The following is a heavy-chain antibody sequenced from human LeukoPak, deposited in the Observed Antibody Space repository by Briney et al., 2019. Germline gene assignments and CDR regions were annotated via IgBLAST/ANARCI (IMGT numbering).Heavy chain of an antibody. CDR1: GGSFSSYY. CDR2: IYDTGSP. V-gene: IGHV4-59*01. D-gene: IGHD1-26*01. J-gene: IGHJ6*02. CDR3: ARGLRTGYGGRVYYYYRMDV. Sequence: SETLSLTCTVSGGSFSSYYWSWIRQPPGKGLEWIGYIYDTGSPNYNPSLESRVTISVDTSKNQSSLKLTSVTAADTAVYYCARGLRTGYGGRVYYYYRMDVWGQGTTVTVSS.